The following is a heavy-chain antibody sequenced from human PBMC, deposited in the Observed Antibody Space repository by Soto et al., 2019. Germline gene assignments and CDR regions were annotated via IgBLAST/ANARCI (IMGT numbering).Heavy chain of an antibody. Sequence: GGSLRLSYATSGFTFSSCGMHWVLQAPGKRLEWVAVIPYDGNNKYYADSVKGRFTISRDNSKNTLHLQMNSLRAEDTAVYYCAKDDIRVAAAGHNYFDYWGQGTLVTVSS. CDR3: AKDDIRVAAAGHNYFDY. J-gene: IGHJ4*02. V-gene: IGHV3-30*18. CDR2: IPYDGNNK. CDR1: GFTFSSCG. D-gene: IGHD6-13*01.